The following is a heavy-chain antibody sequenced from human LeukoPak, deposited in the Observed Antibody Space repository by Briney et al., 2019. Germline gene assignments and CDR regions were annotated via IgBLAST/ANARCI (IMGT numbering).Heavy chain of an antibody. D-gene: IGHD3-10*01. CDR2: IRFSRTT. V-gene: IGHV4-39*01. J-gene: IGHJ4*02. Sequence: SETLSLTCTVSGGSISSSDSYWAWVRQPPGKGLEWIGSIRFSRTTYYNPSLKSRVTMSIDTSKNHFSLKVASVTAADTAVYYCGRHFPETGRDEQPLEYWGQGSLFTVSS. CDR3: GRHFPETGRDEQPLEY. CDR1: GGSISSSDSY.